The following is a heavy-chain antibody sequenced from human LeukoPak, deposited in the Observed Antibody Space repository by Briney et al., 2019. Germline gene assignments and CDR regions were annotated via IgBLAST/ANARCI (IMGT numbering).Heavy chain of an antibody. D-gene: IGHD3-3*01. V-gene: IGHV3-33*06. CDR2: MWYDGSKK. Sequence: GGSLRLSCAASGFTFSSYGMHWVRQAPGKGLEWVAVMWYDGSKKNYADSVKGRFTISRDNSKNTVCLQMNSLRAEDTAVYYCAKDSTIFGVGYYGMDVWGQGTTVIVSS. CDR3: AKDSTIFGVGYYGMDV. J-gene: IGHJ6*02. CDR1: GFTFSSYG.